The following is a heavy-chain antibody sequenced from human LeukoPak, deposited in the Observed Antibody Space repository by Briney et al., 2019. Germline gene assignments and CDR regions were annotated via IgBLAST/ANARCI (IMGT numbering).Heavy chain of an antibody. Sequence: SETLSLTCAVSGGSISTYYWNWIRQPPGKGLEWIGYIYYGGTTNYNPSLKSRVTISVDTYNNQFSLKLSSVTAADTAVYYCARAREIDAFDIWGQGTMVTVSS. CDR2: IYYGGTT. V-gene: IGHV4-59*01. J-gene: IGHJ3*02. CDR3: ARAREIDAFDI. D-gene: IGHD5-24*01. CDR1: GGSISTYY.